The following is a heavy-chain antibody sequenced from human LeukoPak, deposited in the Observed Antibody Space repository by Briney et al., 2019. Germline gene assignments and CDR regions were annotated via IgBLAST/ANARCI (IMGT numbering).Heavy chain of an antibody. CDR3: ARGTWSSSIDY. CDR2: IYYSGST. J-gene: IGHJ4*02. D-gene: IGHD6-6*01. V-gene: IGHV4-30-4*01. Sequence: PSETLSLTFTVSGGSISSGDYYWSWIRQPPGKGLEWIGYIYYSGSTYYNPSLKSRLTISGDTSKNQFSLRLSSVTAADTAVYYCARGTWSSSIDYWGQGTLVTVSS. CDR1: GGSISSGDYY.